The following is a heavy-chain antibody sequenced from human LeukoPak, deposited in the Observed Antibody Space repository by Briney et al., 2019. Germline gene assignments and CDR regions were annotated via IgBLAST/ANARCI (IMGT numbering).Heavy chain of an antibody. CDR3: ARARGSHPPYYFDY. V-gene: IGHV1-18*01. CDR1: GYTFTSYG. D-gene: IGHD1-26*01. CDR2: ISAYNGNT. J-gene: IGHJ4*02. Sequence: ASVKVSCKASGYTFTSYGISWVRQAPGQGLEWMGWISAYNGNTNYAQKLQGRVTMTTDTSTSTAYMQLRSLRSDDTAVYYCARARGSHPPYYFDYWGQGTLVTVSS.